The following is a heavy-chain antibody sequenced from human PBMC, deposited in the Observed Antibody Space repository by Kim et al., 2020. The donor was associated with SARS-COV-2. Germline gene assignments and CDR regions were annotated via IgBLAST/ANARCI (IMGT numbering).Heavy chain of an antibody. D-gene: IGHD4-17*01. V-gene: IGHV3-23*01. CDR3: AKIGAITLLYGDYEAFDY. CDR1: GFTFSSYA. Sequence: GGSLRLSCAASGFTFSSYAMSWVRQAPGKGLEWVSAISGSGGSTYYADSVKGRFTISRDNSKNTLYLQMNSLRAEDTAVYYCAKIGAITLLYGDYEAFDYWGQGTLVTVSS. J-gene: IGHJ4*02. CDR2: ISGSGGST.